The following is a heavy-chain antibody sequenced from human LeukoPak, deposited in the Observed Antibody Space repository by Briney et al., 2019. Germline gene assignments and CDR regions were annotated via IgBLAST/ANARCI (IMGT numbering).Heavy chain of an antibody. CDR2: IYSPGT. V-gene: IGHV4-61*02. CDR3: ARGIGTSYDSSRDAFDM. J-gene: IGHJ3*02. D-gene: IGHD3-22*01. Sequence: SQTLSLTCTVSAGSISSGDYYWSWIRQPAGKGLEWIGRIYSPGTNYNYNPSLKSRVTISIDTSKNQFSLKLTSVTAADTAVYYCARGIGTSYDSSRDAFDMWGQGTMVTASS. CDR1: AGSISSGDYY.